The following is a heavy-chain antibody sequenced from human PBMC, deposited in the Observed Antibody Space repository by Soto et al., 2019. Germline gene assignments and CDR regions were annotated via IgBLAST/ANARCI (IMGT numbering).Heavy chain of an antibody. CDR2: IWYDGNNK. V-gene: IGHV3-33*06. CDR3: AKDRGGGAVVPDY. Sequence: QVQLVESGGGVVQPGRSLRLSCAASGFTFSSSGMHWVRQAPGKGLEWVSVIWYDGNNKYYADSVKGRFTISRDTSKNTVYLKMNGLRAEDTAVYYCAKDRGGGAVVPDYWGQGTLVSVSS. CDR1: GFTFSSSG. J-gene: IGHJ4*02. D-gene: IGHD2-21*01.